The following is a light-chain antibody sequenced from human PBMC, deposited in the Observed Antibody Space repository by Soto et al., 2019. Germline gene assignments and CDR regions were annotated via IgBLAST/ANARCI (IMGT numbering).Light chain of an antibody. CDR2: GAS. Sequence: EKVMTQFPATLSVSPGERATLSCRASQSVGSNLAWYQQKPCQAPRLLIYGASTRATGIPARFSGSGSGTEFTPTISSLQSEDFAVYFCQQYADWPPITFGQGTRLEIK. J-gene: IGKJ5*01. CDR3: QQYADWPPIT. CDR1: QSVGSN. V-gene: IGKV3-15*01.